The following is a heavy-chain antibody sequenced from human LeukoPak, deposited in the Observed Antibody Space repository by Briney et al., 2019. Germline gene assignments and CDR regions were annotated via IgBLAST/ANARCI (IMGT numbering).Heavy chain of an antibody. Sequence: SGGSLRLSCAASGFTFSSYSMNWVRQAPGKGLEWVSYISSSSSTIYCADSVKGRFTISRDNAKNSLYLQMNSLRAEDTAVYYCARDGVIVGDYESWFDPWGQGTLVTVSS. V-gene: IGHV3-48*01. D-gene: IGHD4-17*01. CDR1: GFTFSSYS. CDR2: ISSSSSTI. J-gene: IGHJ5*02. CDR3: ARDGVIVGDYESWFDP.